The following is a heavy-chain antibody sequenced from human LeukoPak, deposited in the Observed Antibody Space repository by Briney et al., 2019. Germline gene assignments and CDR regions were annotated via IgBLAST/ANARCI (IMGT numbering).Heavy chain of an antibody. CDR3: AKMNYYDSSGYPVVDY. J-gene: IGHJ4*02. Sequence: GGSLRLSCAASGFTFSSYGMSWVRQAPGKGLEWVSAISGSGGSTYYADSVKGRFTISRDNSKNTLYLQMNSLRAEDTAVYYCAKMNYYDSSGYPVVDYWGQGTLVTVSS. D-gene: IGHD3-22*01. V-gene: IGHV3-23*01. CDR1: GFTFSSYG. CDR2: ISGSGGST.